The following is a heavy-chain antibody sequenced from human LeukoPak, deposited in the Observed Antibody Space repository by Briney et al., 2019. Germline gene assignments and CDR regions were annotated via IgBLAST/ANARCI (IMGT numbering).Heavy chain of an antibody. CDR3: AKGWSQLLISWFDP. D-gene: IGHD2-2*01. J-gene: IGHJ5*02. CDR2: ISGSGGST. V-gene: IGHV3-23*01. CDR1: GFTFSSYA. Sequence: GGSLRLSCAASGFTFSSYAMSWIRQAPGKGLEWVSAISGSGGSTYYADSVKGRFTISRDNSKNTLYLQMNSLRAEDTAVYYCAKGWSQLLISWFDPWGQGTLVTVSS.